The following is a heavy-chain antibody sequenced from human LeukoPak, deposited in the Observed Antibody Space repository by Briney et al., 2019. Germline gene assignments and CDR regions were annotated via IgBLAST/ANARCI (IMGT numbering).Heavy chain of an antibody. D-gene: IGHD3-10*01. J-gene: IGHJ6*03. CDR1: GGSFRAYF. V-gene: IGHV4-34*01. CDR3: ARLGLRITMVRGVYYHMDV. Sequence: SETLSLTCAVHGGSFRAYFWSWIRQSPGKGLEWIGEINHSGSTNYNPSLKSRVTISVDTSKNQFSLKLSSVTAADTAVYYCARLGLRITMVRGVYYHMDVWGKGTTVTVSS. CDR2: INHSGST.